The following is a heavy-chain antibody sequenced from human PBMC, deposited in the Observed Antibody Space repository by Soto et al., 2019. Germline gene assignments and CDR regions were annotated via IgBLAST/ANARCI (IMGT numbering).Heavy chain of an antibody. J-gene: IGHJ6*02. CDR1: GGSFSTYA. CDR2: IIPIFGTP. Sequence: EASVKVSCKASGGSFSTYAISWVRQAPGQGLEWMGGIIPIFGTPNYAQKFQGRVTITAGRSTSTAYLELNSLRSEDTAVYYCAAPRTDGYKVPDPSTYYYYGLDVWGQGTTVTVSS. CDR3: AAPRTDGYKVPDPSTYYYYGLDV. D-gene: IGHD5-12*01. V-gene: IGHV1-69*06.